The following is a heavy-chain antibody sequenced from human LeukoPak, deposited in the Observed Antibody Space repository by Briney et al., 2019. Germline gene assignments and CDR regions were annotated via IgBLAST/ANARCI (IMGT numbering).Heavy chain of an antibody. Sequence: SETLSLTCTVSGGSISSSSYYWGWIRQPPGKGLEWIGSIYDSGSTYYNPSLKSRVTISVDTSKNQLSLKLSSVTAADTAVYYCARRTARFGEWYFDYWGQGTLVTVSS. CDR3: ARRTARFGEWYFDY. CDR1: GGSISSSSYY. J-gene: IGHJ4*02. V-gene: IGHV4-39*01. CDR2: IYDSGST. D-gene: IGHD3-10*01.